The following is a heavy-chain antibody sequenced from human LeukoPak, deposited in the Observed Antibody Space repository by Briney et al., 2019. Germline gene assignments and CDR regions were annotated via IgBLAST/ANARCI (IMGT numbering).Heavy chain of an antibody. CDR2: IYSSGSA. V-gene: IGHV4-4*07. D-gene: IGHD3-22*01. CDR1: GGSISSYY. Sequence: RTSETLSLTCTVSGGSISSYYWSWIRQPPGKGLEWIGRIYSSGSANYNPSLKSRVTMSVDTSKNQFSLKLSSVTAADTAVYYCARDGGSGYHDSSGYYTDAFDIWGQGTMVTVSS. CDR3: ARDGGSGYHDSSGYYTDAFDI. J-gene: IGHJ3*02.